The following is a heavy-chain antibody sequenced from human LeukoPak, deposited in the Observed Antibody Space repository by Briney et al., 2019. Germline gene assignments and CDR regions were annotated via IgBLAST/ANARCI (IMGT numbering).Heavy chain of an antibody. CDR1: GGSISSYY. J-gene: IGHJ4*02. CDR3: ARQDSCSSTSCHLDY. Sequence: PSETRSLTCTVSGGSISSYYWSWIRQPPGKGLEWIGYIYYSGSTNYNPSLKSRVTISVDTSKNQFSLKLSSVTAADTAVYYCARQDSCSSTSCHLDYWGQGTLVTVSS. D-gene: IGHD2-2*01. V-gene: IGHV4-59*08. CDR2: IYYSGST.